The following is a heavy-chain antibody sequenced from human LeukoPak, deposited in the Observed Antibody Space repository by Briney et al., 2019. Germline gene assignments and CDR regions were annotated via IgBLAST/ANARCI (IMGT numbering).Heavy chain of an antibody. D-gene: IGHD1-1*01. CDR2: ISSSSSYI. Sequence: PGGPLRLSCAASGFTFSSYSMNWVRQAPGKGLEWVSSISSSSSYIYYADSVKGRFTISRDNAKNSLYLQMNSLRAEDTAVYYCARGTGTLIDYWGQGTLVTVSS. J-gene: IGHJ4*02. CDR3: ARGTGTLIDY. V-gene: IGHV3-21*01. CDR1: GFTFSSYS.